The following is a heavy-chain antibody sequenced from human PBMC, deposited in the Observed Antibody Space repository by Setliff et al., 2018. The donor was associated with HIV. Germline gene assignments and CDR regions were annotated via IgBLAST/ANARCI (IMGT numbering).Heavy chain of an antibody. Sequence: ASVKVSCKASGYTFTSQYLHWVRQAPGQGLEWMGVINPTGGSTTYAQNFQGRVTMTRETSTSTVYMEVSSLRSEDTAVYYCAREFTTVRGVTITKYFDLWGRGTLVTVSS. D-gene: IGHD3-10*01. CDR1: GYTFTSQY. CDR2: INPTGGST. J-gene: IGHJ2*01. CDR3: AREFTTVRGVTITKYFDL. V-gene: IGHV1-46*01.